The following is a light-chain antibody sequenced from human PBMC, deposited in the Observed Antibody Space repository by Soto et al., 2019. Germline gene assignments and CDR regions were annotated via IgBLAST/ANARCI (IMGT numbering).Light chain of an antibody. CDR1: QSLSSTY. CDR3: QQYGSSPLT. Sequence: EIVLTQSPGTLSLSPGERATLSCRASQSLSSTYLAWYQQKPGQAPRLLIYGASNRATGIPDWFSGSGSGTDFIHTINRLEPDDFAVYYCQQYGSSPLTFGQGTKGEIK. CDR2: GAS. V-gene: IGKV3-20*01. J-gene: IGKJ1*01.